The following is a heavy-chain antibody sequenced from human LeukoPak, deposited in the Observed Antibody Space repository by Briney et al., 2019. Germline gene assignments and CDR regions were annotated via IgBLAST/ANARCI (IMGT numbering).Heavy chain of an antibody. CDR1: GFTFSRNG. D-gene: IGHD7-27*01. V-gene: IGHV3-30*02. J-gene: IGHJ4*02. Sequence: GGSLRLSCAASGFTFSRNGMHWVRQAPGKGLEWVAYIRQEGRDTYYADSVKGRFSISRDDSKYTVNLEMNSLRTEDMALYYCARDFNWGFDYWGQGTLVTVSS. CDR3: ARDFNWGFDY. CDR2: IRQEGRDT.